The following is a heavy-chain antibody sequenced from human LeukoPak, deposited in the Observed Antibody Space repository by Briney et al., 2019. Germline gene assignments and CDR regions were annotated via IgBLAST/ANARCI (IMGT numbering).Heavy chain of an antibody. J-gene: IGHJ4*02. CDR1: GFTFSTHS. V-gene: IGHV3-48*04. D-gene: IGHD2-15*01. CDR2: ISSTGSTL. Sequence: GGSLRLSCAASGFTFSTHSMHWVRQAPGKGLEWISYISSTGSTLYYADSVKGRFTISRDNAKNSLYLQMNSLRAEDTAVYYCARDLHATNDIVVVVAARRFDYWGQGTLVTVSS. CDR3: ARDLHATNDIVVVVAARRFDY.